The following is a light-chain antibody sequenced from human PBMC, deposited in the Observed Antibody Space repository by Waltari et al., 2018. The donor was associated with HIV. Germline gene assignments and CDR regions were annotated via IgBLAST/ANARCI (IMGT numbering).Light chain of an antibody. CDR1: TSDIGTYNY. Sequence: QSALTQPASVSGSPGQSITISCTGTTSDIGTYNYVSLYQHHPGRAPKLIIYEVSNRPSGVSNRFSGSKSGNTASLTVSGLHAEDEGDYYCSSYSSSTSPYVFGTGTKVTVV. J-gene: IGLJ1*01. CDR2: EVS. V-gene: IGLV2-14*01. CDR3: SSYSSSTSPYV.